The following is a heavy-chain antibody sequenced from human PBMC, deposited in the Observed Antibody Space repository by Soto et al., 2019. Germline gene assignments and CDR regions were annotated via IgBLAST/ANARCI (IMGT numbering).Heavy chain of an antibody. V-gene: IGHV1-18*04. CDR3: ARVYCSSTSCYYFDY. CDR1: GYTFTSYG. Sequence: GASVKGSCKASGYTFTSYGISWVRQAPGQGLEWMGWISAYNGNTNYAQKLQGRVTMTTDTSTSTAYMELRSLRSDDTAVYYCARVYCSSTSCYYFDYWGQGTLVTVS. D-gene: IGHD2-2*01. CDR2: ISAYNGNT. J-gene: IGHJ4*02.